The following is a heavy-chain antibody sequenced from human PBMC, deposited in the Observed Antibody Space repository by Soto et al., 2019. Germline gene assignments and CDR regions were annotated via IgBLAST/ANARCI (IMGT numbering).Heavy chain of an antibody. CDR2: ISYDGNNE. Sequence: GLPLRHSCAAAGVRFSSHTMHRVSQAPGKGLEWVAIISYDGNNEYYAESVKGRFTMSRDNAKNSLYLQMNSLRAEDTALYYCAKSRGLLLHLDYWGQGTLVTVSS. CDR1: GVRFSSHT. D-gene: IGHD3-22*01. J-gene: IGHJ4*02. V-gene: IGHV3-30-3*02. CDR3: AKSRGLLLHLDY.